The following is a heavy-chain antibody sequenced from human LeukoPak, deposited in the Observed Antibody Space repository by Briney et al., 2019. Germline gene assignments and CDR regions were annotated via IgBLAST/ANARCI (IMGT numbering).Heavy chain of an antibody. CDR1: GFTFTNYA. CDR3: AKGLVADYRVYDH. D-gene: IGHD4-11*01. CDR2: LSASGGTT. Sequence: SGGSLRLSCAASGFTFTNYAMAWVRQAPGKGLEWVSSLSASGGTTYCADSVKGRSTISRDNSKNTLYLQMNSLRAEDTAVYYCAKGLVADYRVYDHWGQGTLVTVSS. V-gene: IGHV3-23*01. J-gene: IGHJ4*02.